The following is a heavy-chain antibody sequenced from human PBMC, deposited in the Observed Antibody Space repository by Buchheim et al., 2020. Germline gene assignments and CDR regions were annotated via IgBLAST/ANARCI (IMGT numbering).Heavy chain of an antibody. CDR2: MNPNSGNT. J-gene: IGHJ4*02. D-gene: IGHD3-3*01. Sequence: QVQLVQSGAEVKKPGASVKVSCKASRYTFTSYDINWVRQATGQGLEWMGWMNPNSGNTGYAQKFQGRVTMTRNTSISTAYMELSSLRSEDTAVYYCATGFPWNLSNGAYDFWSGKRNDYWGQGTL. CDR3: ATGFPWNLSNGAYDFWSGKRNDY. CDR1: RYTFTSYD. V-gene: IGHV1-8*01.